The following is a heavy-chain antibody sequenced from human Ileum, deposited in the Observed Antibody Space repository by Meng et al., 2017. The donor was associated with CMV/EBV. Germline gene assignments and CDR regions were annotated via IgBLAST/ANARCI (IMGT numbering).Heavy chain of an antibody. V-gene: IGHV3-15*01. D-gene: IGHD6-6*01. CDR1: GFTFSNAW. CDR2: IKSKIDGETT. CDR3: TTGSTSYRRTAFDM. J-gene: IGHJ3*02. Sequence: GESLKISCAASGFTFSNAWMTWVRQAPGKGLEWVGRIKSKIDGETTDYGAPVKGRFTISRDDSKNTLYLQMNSLKTEDTAVYYCTTGSTSYRRTAFDMWGQGTMVTVSS.